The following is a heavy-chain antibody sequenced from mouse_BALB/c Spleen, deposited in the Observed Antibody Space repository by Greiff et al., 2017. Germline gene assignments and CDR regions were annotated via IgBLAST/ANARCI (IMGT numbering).Heavy chain of an antibody. V-gene: IGHV2-9*02. CDR2: IWAGGST. J-gene: IGHJ4*01. Sequence: VKLMESGPGLVAPSQSLSITCTVSGFSLTSYGVHWVRQPPGKGLEWLGVIWAGGSTNYNSALMSRLSISKDNSKSQVFLKMNSLQTDDTAMYYCARDKAAGTFYYAMDYWGQGTSVTVSS. CDR3: ARDKAAGTFYYAMDY. D-gene: IGHD4-1*01. CDR1: GFSLTSYG.